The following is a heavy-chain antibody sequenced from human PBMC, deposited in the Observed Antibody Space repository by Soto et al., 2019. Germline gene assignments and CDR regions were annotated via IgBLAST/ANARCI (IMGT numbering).Heavy chain of an antibody. CDR2: ILSNGGTT. CDR3: VKDRSLIRADVYYFDY. J-gene: IGHJ4*02. Sequence: PGGSLRLSCSASGFTFRDYGMHWVRQAPGKGLEFVAAILSNGGTTYYADSVRGRFTISRGNSKNTLYLQMSSLRDDDTAVYYCVKDRSLIRADVYYFDYWGQGTLVTVSS. CDR1: GFTFRDYG. D-gene: IGHD2-8*01. V-gene: IGHV3-64D*06.